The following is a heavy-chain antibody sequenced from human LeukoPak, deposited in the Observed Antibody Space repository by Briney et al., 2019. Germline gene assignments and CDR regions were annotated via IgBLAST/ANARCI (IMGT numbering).Heavy chain of an antibody. CDR2: IIPIFGTA. Sequence: ASVKVSCKASGGTFSSYAISWVRQAPGQGLEWMGGIIPIFGTANYAQKFQGRVTITADESTSTAYMELSSLRSEDTAVYYCAREGVPAAIGGHNWFDPWGQGTLVTVSS. D-gene: IGHD2-2*01. J-gene: IGHJ5*02. CDR1: GGTFSSYA. V-gene: IGHV1-69*13. CDR3: AREGVPAAIGGHNWFDP.